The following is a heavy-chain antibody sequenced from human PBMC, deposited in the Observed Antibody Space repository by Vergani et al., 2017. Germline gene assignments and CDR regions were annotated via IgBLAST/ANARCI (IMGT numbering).Heavy chain of an antibody. CDR2: MNPNSGNT. Sequence: QVQLVQSGAEVKKPGASVKVSCKASGYTFTSYDINWVRQATGQGLEWMGWMNPNSGNTGYAQKFQGRITMTRDTSMSTAYMELSSLRSEDTAVYYCARGLRRAARFQYYYYMDVWGKGTTVTVSS. CDR1: GYTFTSYD. V-gene: IGHV1-8*01. CDR3: ARGLRRAARFQYYYYMDV. J-gene: IGHJ6*03. D-gene: IGHD6-6*01.